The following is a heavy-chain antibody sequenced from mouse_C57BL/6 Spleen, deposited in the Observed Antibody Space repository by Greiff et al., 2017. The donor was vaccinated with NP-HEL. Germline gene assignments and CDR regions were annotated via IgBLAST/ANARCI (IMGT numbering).Heavy chain of an antibody. CDR1: GYTFTDYN. D-gene: IGHD1-1*01. Sequence: EVQLQQSGPELVKPGASVKMSCKASGYTFTDYNMHWVKQSHGKSLEWIGYINPNNGGTSYNQKFKGKATLTVNKSSSTAYMELRSLTSEDSAVYYCARSYYGGYYAMDYWGQGTSVTVSS. CDR2: INPNNGGT. CDR3: ARSYYGGYYAMDY. J-gene: IGHJ4*01. V-gene: IGHV1-22*01.